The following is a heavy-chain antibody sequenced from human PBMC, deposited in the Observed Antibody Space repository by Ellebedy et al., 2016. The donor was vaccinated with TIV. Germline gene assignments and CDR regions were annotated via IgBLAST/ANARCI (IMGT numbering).Heavy chain of an antibody. Sequence: PGGSLRLSCAASGFTFSTYSMNRVRQAPGKGLEWVSSISSSTSYIYYADSVKGRFTISRDNAKNSLFLQMNSLRAEDTAVYYCARDLGYSYGHYGMDVWGQGTTVTVSS. CDR3: ARDLGYSYGHYGMDV. CDR1: GFTFSTYS. J-gene: IGHJ6*02. D-gene: IGHD5-18*01. CDR2: ISSSTSYI. V-gene: IGHV3-21*01.